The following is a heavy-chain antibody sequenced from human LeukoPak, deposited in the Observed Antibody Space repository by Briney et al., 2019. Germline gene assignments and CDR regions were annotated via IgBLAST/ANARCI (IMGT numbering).Heavy chain of an antibody. V-gene: IGHV3-30*02. Sequence: GGSPRLSCAASGFTFSGYGMHWVRQAPGKGLDWVAFIRYDGTNKYFADSVKGRFTISRDNSKNTVYLQMNSLRAEDTAVYYCARDQGYCSGGSCYEYWFDPWGQGTLVTVSS. D-gene: IGHD2-15*01. CDR1: GFTFSGYG. J-gene: IGHJ5*02. CDR3: ARDQGYCSGGSCYEYWFDP. CDR2: IRYDGTNK.